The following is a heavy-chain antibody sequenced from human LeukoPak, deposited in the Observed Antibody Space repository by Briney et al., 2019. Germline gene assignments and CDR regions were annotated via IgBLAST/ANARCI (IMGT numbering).Heavy chain of an antibody. Sequence: ASVKVSCKASGYTFSDYYMHWVRQAPGQGLEWMGWINPNSGGTNYAQKFQGRVTMTRNTSITTAHMELSSLRSDDTAVYYCARGVPYSYDSRGFVRWLNYWGQGTLVTVSS. D-gene: IGHD3-22*01. V-gene: IGHV1-2*02. J-gene: IGHJ4*02. CDR1: GYTFSDYY. CDR2: INPNSGGT. CDR3: ARGVPYSYDSRGFVRWLNY.